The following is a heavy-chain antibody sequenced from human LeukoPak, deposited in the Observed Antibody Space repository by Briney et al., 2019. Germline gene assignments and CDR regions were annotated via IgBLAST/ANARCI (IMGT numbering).Heavy chain of an antibody. D-gene: IGHD2-2*02. J-gene: IGHJ4*02. V-gene: IGHV3-23*01. CDR1: GFTFSSFA. CDR3: AKPDCSSTDCYRPTY. CDR2: ISGSAVTT. Sequence: GSLRLSCAASGFTFSSFAMRWVRQAPGKGLEWVSGISGSAVTTYYADSVKGRFTISRDNSKNTLYLQMNSLRAEDTAVYYCAKPDCSSTDCYRPTYWGQGTLVTVSS.